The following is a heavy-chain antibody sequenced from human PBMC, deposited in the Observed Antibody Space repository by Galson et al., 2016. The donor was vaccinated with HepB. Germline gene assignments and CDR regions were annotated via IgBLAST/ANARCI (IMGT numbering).Heavy chain of an antibody. D-gene: IGHD2-15*01. CDR3: EGYSDTGNCYGSDY. J-gene: IGHJ4*02. CDR1: GFTIRNYS. V-gene: IGHV3-7*01. Sequence: SLRLSCAASGFTIRNYSMTWFRQSPGKGLEWVANIKQDGSEEYYVDAVKGRFIISRDNAKTSLILQMNSLRAEDTAVYHCEGYSDTGNCYGSDYWGQGTLVTVSS. CDR2: IKQDGSEE.